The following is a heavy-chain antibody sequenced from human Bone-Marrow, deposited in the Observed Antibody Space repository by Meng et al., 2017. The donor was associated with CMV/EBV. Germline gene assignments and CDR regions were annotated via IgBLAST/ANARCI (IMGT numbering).Heavy chain of an antibody. CDR2: IRGSGGST. V-gene: IGHV3-23*01. D-gene: IGHD2-15*01. Sequence: GDSGFSLRSCGMSWGRQAPGKGLEWVSAIRGSGGSTNYADSVKGRFTISRDNSKNTLYLQMNSLRAEDTAVYYCAKAPRTLTPAGDYWGQGTLVTVSS. CDR1: GFSLRSCG. J-gene: IGHJ4*02. CDR3: AKAPRTLTPAGDY.